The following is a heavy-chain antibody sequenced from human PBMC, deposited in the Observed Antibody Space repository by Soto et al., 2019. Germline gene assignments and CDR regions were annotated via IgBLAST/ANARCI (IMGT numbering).Heavy chain of an antibody. CDR1: GFTFNTYS. Sequence: QVQLEESGGGVVQPGRSLRLSCEASGFTFNTYSMHWVRQPPGKGLEWLAAIWSDGTQKYYADSVKGRFIISRDNSKKRLYLEMNSRRAEDTAVYYCARAGGTTVTGLWHFDSWGQGTLVTVSS. CDR3: ARAGGTTVTGLWHFDS. V-gene: IGHV3-33*01. J-gene: IGHJ4*02. CDR2: IWSDGTQK. D-gene: IGHD4-17*01.